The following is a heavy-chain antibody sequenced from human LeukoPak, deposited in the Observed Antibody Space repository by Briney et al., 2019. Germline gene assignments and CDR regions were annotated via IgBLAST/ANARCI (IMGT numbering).Heavy chain of an antibody. J-gene: IGHJ4*02. CDR3: ARGIN. CDR2: MNPNSGNT. CDR1: GYTFTSYD. Sequence: ASVKLSCKASGYTFTSYDINWVRQAGQGLEWMGWMNPNSGNTGYAQKLQGKVTLTSDTSITTSYMELTSLKFEDADVYYCARGINWGQGTLVTVSS. V-gene: IGHV1-8*01.